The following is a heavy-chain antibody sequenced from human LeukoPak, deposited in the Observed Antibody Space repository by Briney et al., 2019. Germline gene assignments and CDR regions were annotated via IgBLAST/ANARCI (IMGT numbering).Heavy chain of an antibody. CDR2: IYTSGST. J-gene: IGHJ4*02. Sequence: SETLSLTCTVSGGSISSYYWNWIRQPAGKGLEWIGRIYTSGSTNYNPSLKSRVTMSVDTSKNQFSLKLSSVTAADTAVYYCARDKAWGELNYFDYWGQGTLVTVSS. V-gene: IGHV4-4*07. CDR3: ARDKAWGELNYFDY. CDR1: GGSISSYY. D-gene: IGHD1-7*01.